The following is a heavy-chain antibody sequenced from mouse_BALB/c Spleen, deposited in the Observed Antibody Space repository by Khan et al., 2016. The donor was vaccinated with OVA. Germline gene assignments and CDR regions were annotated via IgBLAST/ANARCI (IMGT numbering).Heavy chain of an antibody. Sequence: EVQLQQSGPELVKPGASVRLSCKASGYTFTDYNMDWVKQSHGKSLEWIGNIHPKNGGTGYNQKFQAKATLTADNSSSTAYMELRSLTSEDSAVYYCARSGYGSFGFWGQGTLVTVSA. CDR1: GYTFTDYN. J-gene: IGHJ3*01. CDR2: IHPKNGGT. D-gene: IGHD1-2*01. CDR3: ARSGYGSFGF. V-gene: IGHV1S29*02.